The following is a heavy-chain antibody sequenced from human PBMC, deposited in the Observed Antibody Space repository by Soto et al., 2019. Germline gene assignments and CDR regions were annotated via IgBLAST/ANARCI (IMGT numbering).Heavy chain of an antibody. V-gene: IGHV3-66*01. Sequence: GGSLRLSCAASGFTVSINYMSWVRQAPGKGLEWVSVIYSGGSTYYADSVKGRFTISRDNSKNTLYLQMNSLRAEDTAVYYCARVDLSSSAEGYWGQGTLVTVSS. D-gene: IGHD6-6*01. CDR3: ARVDLSSSAEGY. J-gene: IGHJ4*02. CDR2: IYSGGST. CDR1: GFTVSINY.